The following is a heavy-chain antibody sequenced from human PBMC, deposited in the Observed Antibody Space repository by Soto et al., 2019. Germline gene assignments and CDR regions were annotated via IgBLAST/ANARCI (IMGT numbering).Heavy chain of an antibody. D-gene: IGHD2-8*01. CDR1: TDAFIRNT. Sequence: ASVKVSCKASTDAFIRNTITWVLQAPGQGLEWMGWISGDKGTTNYAENVQDRVTMTRETSTGTAYMELRGLRSDDTGVYYCAGWTGNGRDVFDIWGQGTQVTVSS. CDR2: ISGDKGTT. J-gene: IGHJ3*02. CDR3: AGWTGNGRDVFDI. V-gene: IGHV1-18*04.